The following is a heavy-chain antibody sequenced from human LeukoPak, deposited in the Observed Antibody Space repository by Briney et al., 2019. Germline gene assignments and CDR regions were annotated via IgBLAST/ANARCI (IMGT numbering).Heavy chain of an antibody. CDR3: APDDLYEYVGATPFGPFNN. CDR2: VKSKFNGGTT. CDR1: GFVFSGAW. J-gene: IGHJ3*02. D-gene: IGHD2-21*02. Sequence: GGSLRLSCAASGFVFSGAWMSWVRQAPGKGLEWIGRVKSKFNGGTTDYAAPGKDRFTISRDDSKNTLYLQMNSLNTEDTAVYYCAPDDLYEYVGATPFGPFNNWGQGTMVTVSS. V-gene: IGHV3-15*01.